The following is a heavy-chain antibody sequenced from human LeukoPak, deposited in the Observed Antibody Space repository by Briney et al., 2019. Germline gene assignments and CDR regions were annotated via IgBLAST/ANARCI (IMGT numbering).Heavy chain of an antibody. V-gene: IGHV3-48*04. D-gene: IGHD4-17*01. CDR3: ARMGDYDAFDI. CDR1: GFTFSSYS. CDR2: ISSSSSTI. Sequence: GGSLRLSCAASGFTFSSYSMNWVRQTPGKGLEWVSYISSSSSTIYYADSVKGRFTISRDNAKNSLYLQMNSLRAEDTAVYYCARMGDYDAFDIWGQGTMVTVSS. J-gene: IGHJ3*02.